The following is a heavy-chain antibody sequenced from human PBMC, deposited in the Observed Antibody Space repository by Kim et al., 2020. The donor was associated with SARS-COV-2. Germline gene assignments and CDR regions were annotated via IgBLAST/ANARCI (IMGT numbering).Heavy chain of an antibody. CDR2: ISGSGGST. Sequence: GGSLRLSCAASGFTFSSYAMSWVRQAPGKGLEWVSAISGSGGSTYYADSVKGRFTISRDNSKNTLYLQMNSLRAEDTAVYYCAKDPSDIVVVPAAIWDYWGQGTLVTVSS. CDR3: AKDPSDIVVVPAAIWDY. V-gene: IGHV3-23*01. CDR1: GFTFSSYA. D-gene: IGHD2-2*02. J-gene: IGHJ4*02.